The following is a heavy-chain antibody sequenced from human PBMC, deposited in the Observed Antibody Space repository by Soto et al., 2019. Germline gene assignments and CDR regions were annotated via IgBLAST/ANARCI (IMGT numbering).Heavy chain of an antibody. J-gene: IGHJ6*02. CDR1: GFTFSSYG. Sequence: GGSLRLSCAASGFTFSSYGMHWVRQAPGKGLEWVAVIWYDGSNKYYADSVKGRFTISRDNSKNTLYLQMNSLRAEDTAVYYCARQGWGYCSGGSCYSQTYYYYGMDVWGQGTTVTVSS. V-gene: IGHV3-33*01. CDR2: IWYDGSNK. D-gene: IGHD2-15*01. CDR3: ARQGWGYCSGGSCYSQTYYYYGMDV.